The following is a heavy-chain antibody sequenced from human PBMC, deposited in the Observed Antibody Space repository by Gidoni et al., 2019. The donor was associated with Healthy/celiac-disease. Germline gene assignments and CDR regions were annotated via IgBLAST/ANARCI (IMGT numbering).Heavy chain of an antibody. Sequence: QVQLVQSGAEVKKPGSSVQVSCKASGGTFSRYAISRVRQAPGQGLEWMGGIIPIFGTANYAQKFQGRVTITADESTSTAYMELSSLRSEDTAVYYCARSTLEVTWCDPWGQGTLVTVSS. CDR2: IIPIFGTA. CDR3: ARSTLEVTWCDP. D-gene: IGHD4-4*01. CDR1: GGTFSRYA. V-gene: IGHV1-69*01. J-gene: IGHJ5*02.